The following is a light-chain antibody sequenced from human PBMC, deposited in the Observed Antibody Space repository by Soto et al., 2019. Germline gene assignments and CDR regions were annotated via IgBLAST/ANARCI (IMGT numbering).Light chain of an antibody. CDR2: RAS. Sequence: ELVMTQSPATLSVSPGERATLSCRASQSVSDYLAWYQHKPGQAPRLLIYRASTRATGIPARFTGSGSGTEFTLTISSLQSEDFALYYCHQYNNWPPGTFGQGTKVDIK. J-gene: IGKJ1*01. V-gene: IGKV3-15*01. CDR3: HQYNNWPPGT. CDR1: QSVSDY.